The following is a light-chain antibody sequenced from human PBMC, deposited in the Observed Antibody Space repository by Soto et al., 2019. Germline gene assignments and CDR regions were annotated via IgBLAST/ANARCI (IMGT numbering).Light chain of an antibody. CDR2: GAS. CDR1: QSVSSN. CDR3: QQYKNWPTLT. V-gene: IGKV3-15*01. Sequence: EIVLTQSPATLSVSPGERATLSCRASQSVSSNLAWYQQKPGQAPRLLIYGASTRATGIPARFSGSASGTEFILTISSLQSEDFAVYYGQQYKNWPTLTFGGGTKVDIK. J-gene: IGKJ4*01.